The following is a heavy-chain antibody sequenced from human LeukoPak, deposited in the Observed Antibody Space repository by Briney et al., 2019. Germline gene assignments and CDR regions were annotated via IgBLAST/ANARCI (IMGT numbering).Heavy chain of an antibody. J-gene: IGHJ4*02. D-gene: IGHD5-18*01. CDR3: ARDFDTAMAPPVDY. Sequence: PGGSLRLSCAASGFTVSSNYMSWVRQAPGKGLEWVSVIYSGGSTYYADSVKDRFTISRDNSKNTLYLQMNILRVEDTAVYYCARDFDTAMAPPVDYWGQGTLVTVSS. CDR1: GFTVSSNY. CDR2: IYSGGST. V-gene: IGHV3-66*01.